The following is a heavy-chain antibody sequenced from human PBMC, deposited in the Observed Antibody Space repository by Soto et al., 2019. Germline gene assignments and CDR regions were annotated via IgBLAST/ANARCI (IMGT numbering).Heavy chain of an antibody. D-gene: IGHD3-10*01. CDR1: GFTFSSYA. CDR2: ICGSGGST. J-gene: IGHJ6*03. V-gene: IGHV3-23*01. CDR3: AKGSLQTVGVVDV. Sequence: GGSLRLSCAASGFTFSSYAMSWVRQAPGKGLEWVSAICGSGGSTYYAVSVKGRFTNSRDNSKNTLYLQMNSLGAEDTAVYYCAKGSLQTVGVVDVWGKGTTVTCSS.